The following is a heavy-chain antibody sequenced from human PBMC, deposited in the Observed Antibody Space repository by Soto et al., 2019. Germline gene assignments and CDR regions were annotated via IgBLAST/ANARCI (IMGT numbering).Heavy chain of an antibody. CDR1: GFTFSSYG. CDR2: ISYDGSNK. V-gene: IGHV3-30*03. J-gene: IGHJ4*02. CDR3: ARGYGDFLEY. Sequence: GGSLRLSCAASGFTFSSYGMHWVRQAPGKGLEWVAVISYDGSNKYYADSVKGRFTISRDNSKNTLYLQMNSLRSDDTAVYYCARGYGDFLEYWGQGTLVTVSS. D-gene: IGHD4-17*01.